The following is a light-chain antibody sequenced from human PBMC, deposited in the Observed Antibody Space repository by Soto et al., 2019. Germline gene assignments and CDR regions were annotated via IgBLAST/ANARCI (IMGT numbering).Light chain of an antibody. CDR3: QQYNYYSRT. V-gene: IGKV1-5*03. Sequence: DIQMTQSPSTLSASVADRVTITCRASQSISTWLAWYQQKPGKAPKLLIYKASSLQSGVPSRFSGSRSGTEFTLTISNLQPDDFATYYCQQYNYYSRTFGQGTKVDIK. CDR2: KAS. J-gene: IGKJ1*01. CDR1: QSISTW.